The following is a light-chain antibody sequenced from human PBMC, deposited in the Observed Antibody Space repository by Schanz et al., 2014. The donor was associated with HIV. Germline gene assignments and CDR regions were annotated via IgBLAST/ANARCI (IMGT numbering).Light chain of an antibody. Sequence: DIQMTQSPSTLSTSVGDRVTITCRASQTISSWLAWYQQKPGRAPNLLIYQASTLETGVPSRFSGSGSGTSFTLTISGLQPDDFATYYCQQCVTYPYSFGQGTRLDVK. V-gene: IGKV1-5*03. CDR2: QAS. CDR3: QQCVTYPYS. J-gene: IGKJ2*03. CDR1: QTISSW.